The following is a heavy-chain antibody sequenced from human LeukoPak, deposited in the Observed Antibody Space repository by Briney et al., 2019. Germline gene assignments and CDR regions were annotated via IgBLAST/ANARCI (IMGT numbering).Heavy chain of an antibody. CDR1: GFTFSTYW. CDR2: IKQDGSET. D-gene: IGHD3-3*01. J-gene: IGHJ1*01. CDR3: AKHIYGVVSIQQ. Sequence: GGSLRLSCAASGFTFSTYWMTWVRQAPGKGLEWVANIKQDGSETYYVDSVKGRFTISRDNAKNSLYLQMSSLKTEDTAVYYCAKHIYGVVSIQQWGQGTLVTVSS. V-gene: IGHV3-7*03.